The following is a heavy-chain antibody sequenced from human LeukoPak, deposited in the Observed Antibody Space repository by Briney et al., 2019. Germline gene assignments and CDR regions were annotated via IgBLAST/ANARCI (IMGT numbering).Heavy chain of an antibody. Sequence: GGSLRLSCAASGFTFSSYAMSWVRQAPGKGLEWVSAISGSGGSTYYADSVKGRFTISRDNSKNTLYLQMNSLRAEDTAVYYCAKDQMRYYYESSGIGVEAFDIWGQGTMVTVSS. CDR1: GFTFSSYA. D-gene: IGHD3-22*01. J-gene: IGHJ3*02. V-gene: IGHV3-23*01. CDR3: AKDQMRYYYESSGIGVEAFDI. CDR2: ISGSGGST.